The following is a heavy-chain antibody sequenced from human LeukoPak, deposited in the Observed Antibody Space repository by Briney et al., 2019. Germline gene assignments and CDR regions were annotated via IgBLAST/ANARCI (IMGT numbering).Heavy chain of an antibody. CDR2: IKQDGSEK. V-gene: IGHV3-7*01. J-gene: IGHJ4*02. CDR3: AREQLRYFDWLTNRAYYFDY. Sequence: GGSLRLSCAASGFTFSSYWMSWVRQAPGKGLEWVANIKQDGSEKYYVDSVKGRFTISRDNAKNSLYLQMNSLRAEDTAVYYCAREQLRYFDWLTNRAYYFDYWGQGTLVTVSS. CDR1: GFTFSSYW. D-gene: IGHD3-9*01.